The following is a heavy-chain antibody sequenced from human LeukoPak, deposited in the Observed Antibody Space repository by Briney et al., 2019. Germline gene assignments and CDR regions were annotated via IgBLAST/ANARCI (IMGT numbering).Heavy chain of an antibody. Sequence: GSLRLSCAASGFTFIHWVRQAPGKGPEWVAFIRYDEANKYYADSVKGRFTISRDNSKNTLYLEMNSLRAEDTAVYYCAKAYCGSTVCYGGGKIDYWGQGTLVTVSS. J-gene: IGHJ4*02. CDR2: IRYDEANK. CDR1: GFTFI. V-gene: IGHV3-30*02. D-gene: IGHD2-2*01. CDR3: AKAYCGSTVCYGGGKIDY.